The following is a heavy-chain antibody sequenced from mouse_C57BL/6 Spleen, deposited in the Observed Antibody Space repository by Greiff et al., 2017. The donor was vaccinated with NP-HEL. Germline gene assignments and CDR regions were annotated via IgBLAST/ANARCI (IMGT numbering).Heavy chain of an antibody. Sequence: EVKLVESGGGLVKPGGSLKLSCAASGFTFSDYGMHWVRQAPEKGLEWVAYISSGSSTIYYADKVKGRFTISRDNAKNTLFLQMTSLRSEDTAVYYCAMTYYYGSSLYYFDYWGQGTTLTVSS. D-gene: IGHD1-1*01. J-gene: IGHJ2*01. CDR2: ISSGSSTI. CDR1: GFTFSDYG. V-gene: IGHV5-17*01. CDR3: AMTYYYGSSLYYFDY.